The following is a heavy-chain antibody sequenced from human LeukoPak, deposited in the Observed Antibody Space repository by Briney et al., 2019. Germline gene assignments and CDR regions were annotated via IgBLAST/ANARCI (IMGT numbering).Heavy chain of an antibody. CDR3: ARDEGPDAFDI. CDR1: GFTFSSYA. J-gene: IGHJ3*02. V-gene: IGHV3-30*04. Sequence: GSLRLSCAASGFTFSSYAMHWVRQAPGKGLEWVAVISYDGSNKYYADSVKGRFTISRDNSKNTLYLQMNSLRAEDTAVYYCARDEGPDAFDIWGQGTMVTVSS. CDR2: ISYDGSNK.